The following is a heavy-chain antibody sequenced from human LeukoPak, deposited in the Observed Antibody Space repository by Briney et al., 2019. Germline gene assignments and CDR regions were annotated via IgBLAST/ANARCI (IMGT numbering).Heavy chain of an antibody. Sequence: GGSLRLSCAASEFTFSNYGMHWVRQAPGKGLEWVSSISSSSSYIYYAESLKGRFTISRDNAKNTLYLQMNSLRAEDMAVYYCVKRWTGTTIGQQDYWGQGTLVTVSS. J-gene: IGHJ4*02. CDR1: EFTFSNYG. D-gene: IGHD1-1*01. CDR2: ISSSSSYI. CDR3: VKRWTGTTIGQQDY. V-gene: IGHV3-21*01.